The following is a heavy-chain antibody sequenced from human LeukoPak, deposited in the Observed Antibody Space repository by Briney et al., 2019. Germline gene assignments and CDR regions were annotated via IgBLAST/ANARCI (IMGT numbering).Heavy chain of an antibody. J-gene: IGHJ4*02. CDR2: ISAYNGNT. CDR1: GYTFTSYG. V-gene: IGHV1-18*01. CDR3: ARLLYDILTGYYRGVDY. D-gene: IGHD3-9*01. Sequence: ASVKVSCKASGYTFTSYGISWVRQAPGQGLEWMGWISAYNGNTNYAQKLQGRVTMTTDTSTSTAYMELRSLRSDDTAVYYCARLLYDILTGYYRGVDYWGQGTLVTVSS.